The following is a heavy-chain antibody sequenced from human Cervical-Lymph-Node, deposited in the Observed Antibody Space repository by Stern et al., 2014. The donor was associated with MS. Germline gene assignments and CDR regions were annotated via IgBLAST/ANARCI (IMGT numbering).Heavy chain of an antibody. V-gene: IGHV4-34*01. CDR2: INHSGST. Sequence: QVQLQQWGAGLLKPSETLSLTCAVYGGSFSGYYWSWIRQPPGKGLEWIGGINHSGSTNYNPSLKSRVTISVDTSKTQFSLKLSSVTAADTAVYYCARAMRYFDLWGRGTLVTVSS. CDR3: ARAMRYFDL. J-gene: IGHJ2*01. CDR1: GGSFSGYY.